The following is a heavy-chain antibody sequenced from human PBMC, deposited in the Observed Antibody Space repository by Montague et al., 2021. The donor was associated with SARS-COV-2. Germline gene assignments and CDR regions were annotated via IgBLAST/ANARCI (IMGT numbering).Heavy chain of an antibody. CDR3: ARSYGTTVVTRAFDY. V-gene: IGHV2-70*01. CDR2: IDWDDDK. Sequence: PALVKPTQTPTLTCTFSGFSLSTSGMCVSWIRQPPGKALEWLTLIDWDDDKYYSTSLKTRLTISKDTSKNQVVLTMTNMDPVDTATYYCARSYGTTVVTRAFDYWGQGTLVTVSP. J-gene: IGHJ4*02. D-gene: IGHD4-23*01. CDR1: GFSLSTSGMC.